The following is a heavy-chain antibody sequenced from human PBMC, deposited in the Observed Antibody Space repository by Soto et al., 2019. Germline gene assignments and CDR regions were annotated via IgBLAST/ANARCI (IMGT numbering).Heavy chain of an antibody. J-gene: IGHJ6*02. CDR3: ARDLRIAARFYYYYCMDV. Sequence: SGSTNYNPSLKSRVIISVDTSKNQLSLNLSSVTAAHTAVYYCARDLRIAARFYYYYCMDVWGQGTTVTVSS. CDR2: SGST. V-gene: IGHV4-34*01. D-gene: IGHD6-6*01.